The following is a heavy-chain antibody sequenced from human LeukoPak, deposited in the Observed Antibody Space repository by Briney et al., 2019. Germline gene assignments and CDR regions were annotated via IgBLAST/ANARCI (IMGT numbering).Heavy chain of an antibody. CDR2: ISYDASNK. Sequence: GGSLRLSCTASGFTFTSYAMHWVRQAPGKGLEWVAVISYDASNKYYADSVKGRFTISRDNSKNTLYLQMNSLRAEDTAVYYCAKAVSRGPYYYYMDVWGKGTTVTVSS. V-gene: IGHV3-30*04. CDR1: GFTFTSYA. CDR3: AKAVSRGPYYYYMDV. J-gene: IGHJ6*03.